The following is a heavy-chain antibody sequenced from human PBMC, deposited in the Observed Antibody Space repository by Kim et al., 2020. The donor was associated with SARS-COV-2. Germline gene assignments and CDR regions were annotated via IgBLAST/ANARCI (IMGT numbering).Heavy chain of an antibody. CDR3: AALGQGDYDSSGSPDPFDY. V-gene: IGHV1-46*01. Sequence: ASVKVSCKASGYTFTSYYMHWVRQAPGQGLEWMGIINPSGGSTSYAQKFQGRVTMTRDTSTSTVYTELSSLRSEDTAVYYCAALGQGDYDSSGSPDPFDYWGQGTLVTVSS. D-gene: IGHD3-22*01. CDR1: GYTFTSYY. J-gene: IGHJ4*02. CDR2: INPSGGST.